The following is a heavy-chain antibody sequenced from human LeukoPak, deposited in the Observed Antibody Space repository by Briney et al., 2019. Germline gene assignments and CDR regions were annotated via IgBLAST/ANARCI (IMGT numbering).Heavy chain of an antibody. CDR2: ISAYNGNT. D-gene: IGHD3-16*01. V-gene: IGHV1-18*01. CDR3: ARDSETLYDYVWGSFSYFDY. J-gene: IGHJ4*02. CDR1: GYTFTSYG. Sequence: ASVKVSCKASGYTFTSYGISWVRQAPGQGLEWMGWISAYNGNTNYAQKLQGRVTMTTDTSTSTAYMELRSLRSDDTAVYYCARDSETLYDYVWGSFSYFDYWGQGTLVTVS.